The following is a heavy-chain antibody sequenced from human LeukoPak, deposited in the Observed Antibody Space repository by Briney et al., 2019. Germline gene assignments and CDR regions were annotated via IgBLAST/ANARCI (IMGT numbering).Heavy chain of an antibody. CDR1: GGSISSYY. V-gene: IGHV4-59*08. J-gene: IGHJ1*01. CDR2: IYYSGST. CDR3: ARHERRWLQQPGYFQH. Sequence: SETLSLTRTVSGGSISSYYWSWIRQPPGKGLEWIGYIYYSGSTNYDPSLKSRVTISVDTSKNQFSLKLSSVTAADTAVYYCARHERRWLQQPGYFQHWGQGTLVTVSS. D-gene: IGHD5-24*01.